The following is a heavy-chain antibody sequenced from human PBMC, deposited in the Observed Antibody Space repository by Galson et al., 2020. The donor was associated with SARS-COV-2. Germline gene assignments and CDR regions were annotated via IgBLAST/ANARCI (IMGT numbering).Heavy chain of an antibody. CDR1: GFTFSSYS. CDR3: ARDWAVVVPAATSYYYYMDV. V-gene: IGHV3-21*01. Sequence: GGSLRLSCAASGFTFSSYSMNWVRQAPGKGLEWVSSISSSSSYIYYADSVKGRFTISRDNAKNSLYLQMNSLRAEDTAVYYCARDWAVVVPAATSYYYYMDVWGKGTTVTISS. D-gene: IGHD2-2*01. J-gene: IGHJ6*03. CDR2: ISSSSSYI.